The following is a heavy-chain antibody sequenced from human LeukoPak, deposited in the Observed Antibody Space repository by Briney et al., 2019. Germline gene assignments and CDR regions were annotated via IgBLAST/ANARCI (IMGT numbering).Heavy chain of an antibody. J-gene: IGHJ4*02. D-gene: IGHD6-13*01. Sequence: GGSLRLSCAASGFTFSSYWMSWVRQAPGKGLEWVANIKQDGSEKYYVDSVKGRFTISRDNAKNSLYLQMNSLRAEDTAVYYCAREEGIAAAAYFDYWGQGTLVTVS. CDR3: AREEGIAAAAYFDY. V-gene: IGHV3-7*01. CDR1: GFTFSSYW. CDR2: IKQDGSEK.